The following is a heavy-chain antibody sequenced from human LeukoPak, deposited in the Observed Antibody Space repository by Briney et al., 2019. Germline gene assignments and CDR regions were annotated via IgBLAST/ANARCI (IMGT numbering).Heavy chain of an antibody. Sequence: SETLSLTCAVYGGPFSGYYWSWIRQPPGKGLEWIGEINHSGSTNYNPSLKSRVTISVDTSKNQFSLKLSSVTAADTAVYYCARRLWMATIISRFDPWGQGTLVTVSS. CDR3: ARRLWMATIISRFDP. D-gene: IGHD5-24*01. J-gene: IGHJ5*02. V-gene: IGHV4-34*01. CDR1: GGPFSGYY. CDR2: INHSGST.